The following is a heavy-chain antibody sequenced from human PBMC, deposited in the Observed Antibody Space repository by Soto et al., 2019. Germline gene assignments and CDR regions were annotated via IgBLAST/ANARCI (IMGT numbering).Heavy chain of an antibody. J-gene: IGHJ6*01. CDR1: GYSFTSYW. CDR3: ARLSPGYCSSTSCYSGYYGMDV. CDR2: IYPGDSDT. D-gene: IGHD2-2*02. V-gene: IGHV5-51*01. Sequence: PGESLKISCKGSGYSFTSYWIGWVRQMPGKGLEWMGIIYPGDSDTRYSPSFQGQVTISADKPISTAYLQWSSLKASDTAMYYCARLSPGYCSSTSCYSGYYGMDVWGQGTTVTVSS.